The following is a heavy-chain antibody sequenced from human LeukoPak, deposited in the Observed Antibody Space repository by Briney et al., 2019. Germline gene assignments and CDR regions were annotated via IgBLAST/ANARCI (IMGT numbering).Heavy chain of an antibody. CDR1: GFTFSSYA. CDR3: AKYSGGGSYYYGMDV. J-gene: IGHJ6*02. Sequence: PGGSLRLSCAASGFTFSSYAMSWVRQAPGKGLEWVSAISGSGGSTYYADSVKGRFTISRDNSKNTLYLQMNSLRAEDTAVYYCAKYSGGGSYYYGMDVWGQGTTVTVSS. V-gene: IGHV3-23*01. D-gene: IGHD1-26*01. CDR2: ISGSGGST.